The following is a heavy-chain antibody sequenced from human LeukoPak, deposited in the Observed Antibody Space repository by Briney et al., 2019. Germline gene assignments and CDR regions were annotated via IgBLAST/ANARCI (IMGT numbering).Heavy chain of an antibody. CDR1: GGSISSGGYY. CDR3: ARAAWGGSSSWYPLDY. J-gene: IGHJ4*02. CDR2: IYYSGST. V-gene: IGHV4-31*03. Sequence: PSQTLCLTCTVSGGSISSGGYYWSWIRQHPGKGLGWVGYIYYSGSTYYNPSLKSRVTISVDTSKNQFSLKLSSVTAADTAVYYCARAAWGGSSSWYPLDYWGQGTLVTVSS. D-gene: IGHD6-13*01.